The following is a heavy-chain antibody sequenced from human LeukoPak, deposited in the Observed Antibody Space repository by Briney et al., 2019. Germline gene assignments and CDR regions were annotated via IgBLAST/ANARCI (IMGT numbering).Heavy chain of an antibody. J-gene: IGHJ4*02. CDR1: GGSISSGSYY. V-gene: IGHV4-61*02. Sequence: SETLSLTCTVSGGSISSGSYYWSWIRQPAGKGLEWIGRIYTSGSTNYNPSLKSRVTISVDTSKNQFSLKLSSVTAADTAVYYCASGSGYSSFFDYWGQGTLVTVSS. D-gene: IGHD5-18*01. CDR2: IYTSGST. CDR3: ASGSGYSSFFDY.